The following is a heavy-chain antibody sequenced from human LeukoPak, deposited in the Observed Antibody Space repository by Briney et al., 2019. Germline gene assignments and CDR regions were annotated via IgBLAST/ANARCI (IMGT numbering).Heavy chain of an antibody. D-gene: IGHD2-21*01. CDR2: IYYAGGDT. CDR3: AKDHGAAVVPRRFDY. J-gene: IGHJ4*02. CDR1: GFTFNSYA. Sequence: GGSLRLSCAASGFTFNSYAMSWVRQAPGKGPEWVSTIYYAGGDTYYADSVKGRFTVSRDKINNALHLQMDSLRVEDTAVYYCAKDHGAAVVPRRFDYWGRGTLVTVSS. V-gene: IGHV3-23*01.